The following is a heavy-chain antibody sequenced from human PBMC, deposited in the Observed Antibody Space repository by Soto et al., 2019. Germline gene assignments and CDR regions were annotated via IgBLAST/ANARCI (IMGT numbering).Heavy chain of an antibody. V-gene: IGHV1-69*13. CDR3: ASNWNEPYYYYYGMEV. CDR1: GGTFSSYA. J-gene: IGHJ6*02. D-gene: IGHD1-1*01. CDR2: IIPIFGTA. Sequence: ASVKVSCKASGGTFSSYAISWVRQAPGQGLEWMGGIIPIFGTANYAQKFQGRVTITADESTSTAYMELSSLRSEDTAVYYCASNWNEPYYYYYGMEVWGQGTTVTVSS.